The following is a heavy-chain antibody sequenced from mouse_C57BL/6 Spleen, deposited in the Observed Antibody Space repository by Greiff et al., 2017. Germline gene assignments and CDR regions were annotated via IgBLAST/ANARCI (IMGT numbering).Heavy chain of an antibody. CDR1: GYSITSGYY. V-gene: IGHV3-6*01. CDR2: ISYDGSN. J-gene: IGHJ2*01. D-gene: IGHD2-3*01. CDR3: ARGEGYDGYFDY. Sequence: DVKLQESGPGLVKPSQSLSLTCSVTGYSITSGYYWNWIRQFPGNKLEWMGYISYDGSNNYNPSLKNRISITRDTSKNQFFLKLNSVTTEDTATYYCARGEGYDGYFDYWGQGTTLTVSS.